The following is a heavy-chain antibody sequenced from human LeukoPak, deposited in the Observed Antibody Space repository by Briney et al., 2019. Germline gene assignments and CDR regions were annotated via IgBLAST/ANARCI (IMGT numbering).Heavy chain of an antibody. Sequence: ASVKVSFKASGYTFTSYYMHWVRQAPGQGLEWMGIINPSGGSTSYAQKFQGRVTMTRDTSTSTVYMELSSLRSEDTAVYYCARVPRVVITTTLGNDAFDIWGQGTMVTVSS. J-gene: IGHJ3*02. D-gene: IGHD3-22*01. CDR1: GYTFTSYY. V-gene: IGHV1-46*01. CDR3: ARVPRVVITTTLGNDAFDI. CDR2: INPSGGST.